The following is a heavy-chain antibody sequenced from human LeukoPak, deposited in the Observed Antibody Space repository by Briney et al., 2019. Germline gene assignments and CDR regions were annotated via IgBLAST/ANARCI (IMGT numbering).Heavy chain of an antibody. CDR3: ARGGGIVGATKADY. J-gene: IGHJ4*02. V-gene: IGHV1-8*01. CDR2: MNPNSGNT. D-gene: IGHD1-26*01. CDR1: GYTFTSYD. Sequence: GASVKVSCKASGYTFTSYDINWVRQATGQGLEWMGWMNPNSGNTGYAQKFQGRVTMTRNTSISTAYMELSSLRSEDTAVYSCARGGGIVGATKADYWGQGTLVTVSS.